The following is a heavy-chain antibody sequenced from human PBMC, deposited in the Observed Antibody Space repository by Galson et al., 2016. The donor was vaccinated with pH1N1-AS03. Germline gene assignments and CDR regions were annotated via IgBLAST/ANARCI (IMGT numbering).Heavy chain of an antibody. D-gene: IGHD2/OR15-2a*01. CDR2: VYWDETR. CDR3: ALPNSGGNAFEI. CDR1: DFPLSKIMG. V-gene: IGHV2-5*08. Sequence: PALVKPTQTLTLTCTVSDFPLSKIMGVSWIRQTPGKALEWLALVYWDETRRYSPSLKNRLTITKDSSKNQVVLTVTSVDPMDIATYFCALPNSGGNAFEIWGPGTMVTVSS. J-gene: IGHJ3*02.